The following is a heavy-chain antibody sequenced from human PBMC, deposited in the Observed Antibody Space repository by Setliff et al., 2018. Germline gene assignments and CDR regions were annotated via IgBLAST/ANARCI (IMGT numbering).Heavy chain of an antibody. J-gene: IGHJ4*01. CDR2: INPKNGDI. Sequence: ASVKVSCKASGGTFSSYDISWVRQAPGQGLEWMGWINPKNGDIFYAPKFAGRVTMTRDTPISTVYMELSLLTSDDTAVYFCARRDGRSGYLGFDLWGHGSLVTVS. CDR3: ARRDGRSGYLGFDL. D-gene: IGHD3-22*01. CDR1: GGTFSSYD. V-gene: IGHV1-2*07.